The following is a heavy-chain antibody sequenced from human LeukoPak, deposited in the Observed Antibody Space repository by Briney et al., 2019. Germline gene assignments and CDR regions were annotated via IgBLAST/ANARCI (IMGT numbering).Heavy chain of an antibody. J-gene: IGHJ4*02. V-gene: IGHV3-9*01. CDR1: GFTFDDYA. D-gene: IGHD3-10*01. Sequence: PGGSLRLSCAASGFTFDDYAMHWVRQAPGKGLEWVSGISWNSGSIGYADSVKGRFTISRDNAKNSLYLQMNSLRAEDTALYYCAKGIGYYYGSVGLDYWGQGTLVTVSS. CDR3: AKGIGYYYGSVGLDY. CDR2: ISWNSGSI.